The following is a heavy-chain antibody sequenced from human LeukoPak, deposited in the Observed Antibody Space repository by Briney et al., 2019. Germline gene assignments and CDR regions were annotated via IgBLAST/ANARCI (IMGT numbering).Heavy chain of an antibody. J-gene: IGHJ4*02. V-gene: IGHV4-59*08. Sequence: SETLSLTCTVSGGSISSYYWSWIRQPSGKGLEWIGYIYYSGSTNYNPSLKSRVTISVDTSKNQFSLKLSSVTAADTAVYYCARRHYDSSGYYDYWGQGTLVTVSS. D-gene: IGHD3-22*01. CDR3: ARRHYDSSGYYDY. CDR2: IYYSGST. CDR1: GGSISSYY.